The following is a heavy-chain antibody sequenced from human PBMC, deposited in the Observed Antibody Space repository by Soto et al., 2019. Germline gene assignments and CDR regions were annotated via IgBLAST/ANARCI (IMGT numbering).Heavy chain of an antibody. V-gene: IGHV1-18*01. CDR2: ISAYNGNT. CDR3: ARGVAVAGTTAFGI. Sequence: ASVKVSCKASGYTFTSYGIISVRQAPGQGLEWMGWISAYNGNTNYAQKLQGRVTMTTDTSTSTAYMELRSLRSDDTAVYYCARGVAVAGTTAFGIWGQGTMVTVSS. J-gene: IGHJ3*02. D-gene: IGHD6-19*01. CDR1: GYTFTSYG.